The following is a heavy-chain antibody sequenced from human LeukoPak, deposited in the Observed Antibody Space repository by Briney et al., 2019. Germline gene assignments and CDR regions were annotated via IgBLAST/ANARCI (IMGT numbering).Heavy chain of an antibody. CDR2: MNPNSGNT. J-gene: IGHJ6*03. V-gene: IGHV1-8*03. D-gene: IGHD1-7*01. CDR1: GYTFTNFD. Sequence: ASVKVSCKTSGYTFTNFDINWVRQASGHGLEWMGWMNPNSGNTGYAQKFQGRVTITRNTSISTAYMELSSLRSEDTAVYYCARAPSWNYNRHYYYYVDVWGRGTTVTVSS. CDR3: ARAPSWNYNRHYYYYVDV.